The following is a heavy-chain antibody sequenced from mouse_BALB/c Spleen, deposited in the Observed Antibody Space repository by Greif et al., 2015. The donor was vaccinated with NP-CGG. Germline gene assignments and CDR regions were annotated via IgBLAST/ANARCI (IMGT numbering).Heavy chain of an antibody. CDR3: AIRVYYLDY. J-gene: IGHJ2*01. CDR1: GYTFTSYW. Sequence: QVQLQQSGAEMAKPGASVKMSCKASGYTFTSYWMHWVKQRPGQGLEWIGYITPSTGYTEYNQKFKDKATLTADKSSSTAYMQLSSLTSEDSAVYYCAIRVYYLDYWGQGTTLTVSS. CDR2: ITPSTGYT. D-gene: IGHD1-1*01. V-gene: IGHV1-7*01.